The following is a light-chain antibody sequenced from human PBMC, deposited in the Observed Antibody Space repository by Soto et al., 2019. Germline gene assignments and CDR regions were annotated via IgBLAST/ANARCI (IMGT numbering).Light chain of an antibody. Sequence: EIVVTQSPATLSVSPGERATLSCRASQSVSNNLAWYQQKPGQAPMLRIYGASTRATGVPVRFSGSGSGTEFNLTISSLQSEYFALYYCQPYNDWQWTVGQGTKVEIK. CDR2: GAS. V-gene: IGKV3-15*01. CDR3: QPYNDWQWT. J-gene: IGKJ1*01. CDR1: QSVSNN.